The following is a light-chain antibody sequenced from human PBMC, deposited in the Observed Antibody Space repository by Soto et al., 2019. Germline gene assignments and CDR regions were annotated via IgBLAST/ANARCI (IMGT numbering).Light chain of an antibody. CDR1: SSDVGGYNY. J-gene: IGLJ2*01. CDR2: DVS. V-gene: IGLV2-14*01. CDR3: SSYTSSSTLRL. Sequence: QSVLTQPASVSGSPGQSITISCTGTSSDVGGYNYVSWYQQHPGKAPKLMIYDVSNRPSGVSNRFSGSKSGNTASLTISGLHAEDEADYYCSSYTSSSTLRLFGGGTKLTVL.